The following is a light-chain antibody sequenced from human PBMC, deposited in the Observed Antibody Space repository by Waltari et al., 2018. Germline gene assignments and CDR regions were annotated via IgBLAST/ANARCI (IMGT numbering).Light chain of an antibody. CDR3: CSFAGSPPYV. CDR1: SSDVGGYDS. J-gene: IGLJ1*01. V-gene: IGLV2-11*01. Sequence: QSALNQPRSVSGSPGQSVTISCTGTSSDVGGYDSVSWYQQHPGKAPKLMIYDVNKRPSGVPDRLSGSKSGNTAFLTISGLQGEDEADYYCCSFAGSPPYVFGTGTKVTVL. CDR2: DVN.